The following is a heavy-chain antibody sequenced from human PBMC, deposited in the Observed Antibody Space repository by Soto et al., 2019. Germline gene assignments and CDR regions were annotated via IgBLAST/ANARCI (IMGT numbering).Heavy chain of an antibody. D-gene: IGHD2-15*01. Sequence: QVQLVESGGGVVQPGRSLRLSCAASGFTFSSYGMHWVRQAPGKGLEWVAVISYDGSKKYYADSVKGRFIISRDNSKNTLYLQMNSLRAEDTAVYYCAKVSGGPRNYGMDVWGQGTTVIVSS. V-gene: IGHV3-30*18. CDR1: GFTFSSYG. J-gene: IGHJ6*02. CDR2: ISYDGSKK. CDR3: AKVSGGPRNYGMDV.